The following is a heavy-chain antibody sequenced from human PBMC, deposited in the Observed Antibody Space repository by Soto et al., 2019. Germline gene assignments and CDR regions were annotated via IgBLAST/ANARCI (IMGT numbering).Heavy chain of an antibody. D-gene: IGHD3-10*01. CDR3: ARGYYYGSGRHYYYGMDV. Sequence: ASGKVSCKASGYTFTSYAMHWVRQAPGQRLEWMGWINAGNGNTKYSQKFQGRVTITRDTSASTAYMELSSLRSEDTAVYYCARGYYYGSGRHYYYGMDVWGQGTTDPVSS. CDR2: INAGNGNT. CDR1: GYTFTSYA. J-gene: IGHJ6*02. V-gene: IGHV1-3*01.